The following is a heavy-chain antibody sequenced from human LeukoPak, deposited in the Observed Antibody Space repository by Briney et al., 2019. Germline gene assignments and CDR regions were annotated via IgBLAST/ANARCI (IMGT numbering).Heavy chain of an antibody. J-gene: IGHJ3*02. CDR3: ARDSGKYLDAFDI. V-gene: IGHV3-21*01. Sequence: GGSLRLSCAASGFTFSRHSITWVRQAPGKGLEWVSSISSSSSYIYYADSVKGRFTISRDHAKNSLYLQMNSLIAEDTAVYYCARDSGKYLDAFDIWGQGTMVTVSS. D-gene: IGHD6-25*01. CDR1: GFTFSRHS. CDR2: ISSSSSYI.